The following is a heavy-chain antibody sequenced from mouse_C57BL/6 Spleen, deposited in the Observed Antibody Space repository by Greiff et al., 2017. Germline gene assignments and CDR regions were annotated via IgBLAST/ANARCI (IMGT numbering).Heavy chain of an antibody. D-gene: IGHD2-3*01. CDR3: ASPDGYYFDY. Sequence: LVESGPELVKPGASVKISCKASGYAFSSSWMNWVKQRPGKGLEWIGRIYPGDGDTNYNGKFKGKATLTADKSSSTAYMQLSSLTSEDSAVYFCASPDGYYFDYWGQGTTLTVSS. J-gene: IGHJ2*01. CDR2: IYPGDGDT. V-gene: IGHV1-82*01. CDR1: GYAFSSSW.